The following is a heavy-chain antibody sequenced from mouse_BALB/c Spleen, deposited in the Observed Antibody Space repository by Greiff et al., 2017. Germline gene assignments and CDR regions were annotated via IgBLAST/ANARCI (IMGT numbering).Heavy chain of an antibody. CDR3: ATGGNYVAWFAY. D-gene: IGHD2-1*01. CDR2: IDPANGNT. J-gene: IGHJ3*01. CDR1: GFNIKDTY. V-gene: IGHV14-3*02. Sequence: VQLKESGAELVKPGASVKLSCTASGFNIKDTYMHWVKQRPEQGLEWIGRIDPANGNTKYDPKFQGKATITADTSSNTAYLQLSSLTSEDTAVYYCATGGNYVAWFAYWGQGTLVTVSA.